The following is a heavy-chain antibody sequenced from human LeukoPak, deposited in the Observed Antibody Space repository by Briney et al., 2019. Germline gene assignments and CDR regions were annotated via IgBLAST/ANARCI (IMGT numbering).Heavy chain of an antibody. CDR3: ARVYYAFDY. Sequence: ASVKVSCKASGSTFTDYYMHWVRQAPGQGLEWIGWINPNSGGTNYAQIFQGRVTMTRDTSISTVYMDLSRLRSDDTAVYYCARVYYAFDYWGHGTLVTVSS. D-gene: IGHD3-10*01. CDR1: GSTFTDYY. CDR2: INPNSGGT. V-gene: IGHV1-2*02. J-gene: IGHJ4*01.